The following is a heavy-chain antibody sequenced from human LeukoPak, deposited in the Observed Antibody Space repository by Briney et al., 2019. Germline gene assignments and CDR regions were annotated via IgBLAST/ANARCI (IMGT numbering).Heavy chain of an antibody. CDR1: GFTFSSYW. CDR2: INSDGSST. D-gene: IGHD3-10*01. V-gene: IGHV3-74*01. Sequence: GGSLRLSCAASGFTFSSYWVHWVRQAPGKGLVWVSPINSDGSSTSYADSVKGRFTISRDNSKNTLFLQMNSLRVEDTAVYYCAKEIHAFGGFDYWGQGTLVTVSS. J-gene: IGHJ4*02. CDR3: AKEIHAFGGFDY.